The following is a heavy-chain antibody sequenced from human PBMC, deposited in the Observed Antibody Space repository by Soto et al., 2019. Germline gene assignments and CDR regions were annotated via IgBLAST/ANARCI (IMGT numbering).Heavy chain of an antibody. CDR3: ARDGHYYGSGSYESFDY. D-gene: IGHD3-10*01. Sequence: ASVKVSCKASGYTFTSYYMHWVRQAPGQGLEWMGIINPSGGSTSYAQKFQGRVTMTRDTSTSTVYMELSSLRSEDTAVYYCARDGHYYGSGSYESFDYWGQGTLVTVSS. CDR2: INPSGGST. J-gene: IGHJ4*02. V-gene: IGHV1-46*01. CDR1: GYTFTSYY.